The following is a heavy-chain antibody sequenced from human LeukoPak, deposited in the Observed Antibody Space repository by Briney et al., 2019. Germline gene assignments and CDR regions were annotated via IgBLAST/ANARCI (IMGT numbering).Heavy chain of an antibody. CDR3: ATDAFSFGSSGYGTINY. V-gene: IGHV3-7*01. CDR2: IKQDGSEK. J-gene: IGHJ4*02. Sequence: GGSLRLSCAASGFLFSRYWMSWVRQAPGKGLEWVANIKQDGSEKYYVESVKGRFTISRDNAKKTLYLQMNSLSAEDTAVYYCATDAFSFGSSGYGTINYWGQGALVTVSS. CDR1: GFLFSRYW. D-gene: IGHD3-22*01.